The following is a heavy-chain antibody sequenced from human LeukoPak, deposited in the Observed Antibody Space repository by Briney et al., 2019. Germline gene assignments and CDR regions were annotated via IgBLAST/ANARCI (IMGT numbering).Heavy chain of an antibody. CDR2: IYPGDSDT. CDR1: GYSFTSYW. D-gene: IGHD3-10*01. V-gene: IGHV5-51*01. J-gene: IGHJ5*02. CDR3: ARGQMVRGVIPPFDP. Sequence: GESLKISCKGSGYSFTSYWIGWVRQMPGKGLEWMGIIYPGDSDTRYSPSFQGQVTISADKSISTAYLQWSSLKASDTAMYYCARGQMVRGVIPPFDPWGQGTLVTVSS.